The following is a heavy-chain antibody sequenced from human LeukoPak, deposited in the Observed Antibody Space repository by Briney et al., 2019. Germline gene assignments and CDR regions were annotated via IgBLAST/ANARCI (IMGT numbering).Heavy chain of an antibody. J-gene: IGHJ3*02. Sequence: GGSLRLSCAASGFTFSSYWMSWVRQAPGKGLEWVANIKQDGSEKYYVDSVKGRFTISRDNAKNSLYLQMNSLRAEDTAVYYCARVYSYGYTGAFDIWGQGTMVTVSS. CDR1: GFTFSSYW. CDR3: ARVYSYGYTGAFDI. CDR2: IKQDGSEK. V-gene: IGHV3-7*01. D-gene: IGHD5-18*01.